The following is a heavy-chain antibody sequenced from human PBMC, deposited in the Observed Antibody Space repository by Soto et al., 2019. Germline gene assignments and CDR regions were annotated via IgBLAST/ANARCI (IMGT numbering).Heavy chain of an antibody. D-gene: IGHD3-22*01. J-gene: IGHJ6*02. CDR3: ARDLMQIVVVINRYYYGMDV. V-gene: IGHV1-2*02. CDR2: INPNSGGT. CDR1: GYTFTGYY. Sequence: GASVKVSCKASGYTFTGYYMHWVRQAPGQGLEWMGWINPNSGGTNYAQKFQGRVTMTRDTSISTAYMELSRLRSDDTAVYYCARDLMQIVVVINRYYYGMDVWGQGTTVTVSS.